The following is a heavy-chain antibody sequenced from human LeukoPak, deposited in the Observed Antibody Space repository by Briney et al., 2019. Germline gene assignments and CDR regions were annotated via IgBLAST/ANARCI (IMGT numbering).Heavy chain of an antibody. CDR3: ASSTGWYFDY. J-gene: IGHJ4*02. D-gene: IGHD6-19*01. Sequence: GGSLRLSCAVSGLTFSRYAMSWVRQAPGKGLEWVANINQGGSEKHYVESVKGRFTISRDIAKNSLYLQLNSLRAEDTALYYCASSTGWYFDYWGQGTLVTVSS. CDR2: INQGGSEK. CDR1: GLTFSRYA. V-gene: IGHV3-7*01.